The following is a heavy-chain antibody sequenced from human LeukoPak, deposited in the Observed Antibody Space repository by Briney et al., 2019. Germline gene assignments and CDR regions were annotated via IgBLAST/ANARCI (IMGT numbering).Heavy chain of an antibody. CDR3: ARLDHNTVTTRVIEY. CDR1: GGSISSYY. V-gene: IGHV4-39*01. Sequence: SETLSLTCTVSGGSISSYYWGWIRQPPGKGLEWIGSIYYSGSTYYNPSLKSRVTISVDMSKNQFSLKLSSVTAADTAVYYCARLDHNTVTTRVIEYWGQGTLVTVSS. CDR2: IYYSGST. J-gene: IGHJ4*02. D-gene: IGHD4-17*01.